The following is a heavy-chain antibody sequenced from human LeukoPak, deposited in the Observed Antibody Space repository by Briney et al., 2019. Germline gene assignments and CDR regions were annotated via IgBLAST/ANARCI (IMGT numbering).Heavy chain of an antibody. CDR3: ARAGYCSSTSCYYYYYYYMDV. CDR2: INPNSGDT. V-gene: IGHV1-2*06. CDR1: GYAFTGYY. Sequence: SVKVSCKASGYAFTGYYIHWVRQAPGQGLEWLGRINPNSGDTDYAQKFQGRATMTRDTSINTAYVDLSSLKSDDTAVYYCARAGYCSSTSCYYYYYYYMDVWGKGTTVTVSS. D-gene: IGHD2-2*01. J-gene: IGHJ6*03.